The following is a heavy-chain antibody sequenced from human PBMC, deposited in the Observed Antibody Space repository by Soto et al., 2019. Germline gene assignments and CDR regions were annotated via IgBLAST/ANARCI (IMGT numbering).Heavy chain of an antibody. CDR2: IDPSDSYT. D-gene: IGHD3-22*01. V-gene: IGHV5-10-1*01. Sequence: GSLKISCKGSGYSFTSYWISWVRQMPGKGLEWMGRIDPSDSYTNYSPSFQGHVTISADKSISTAYLQWSSLKASDTAMYYCASVGYDSSGYYYQWRYYGMDVWGQGTTVTVSS. CDR1: GYSFTSYW. CDR3: ASVGYDSSGYYYQWRYYGMDV. J-gene: IGHJ6*02.